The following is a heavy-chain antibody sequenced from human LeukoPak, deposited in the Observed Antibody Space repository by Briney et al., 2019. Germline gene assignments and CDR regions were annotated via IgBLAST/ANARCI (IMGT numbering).Heavy chain of an antibody. D-gene: IGHD2-21*02. CDR3: AKDFGVVTAMDV. CDR2: ISWNSGSI. J-gene: IGHJ6*04. V-gene: IGHV3-9*01. Sequence: PGRSLRLSCAASGFTFDDYGMHWVRHAPGKGLEWVSGISWNSGSIGYADSVKGRFTISRDNAKNSLYLQMNSLRAEDTALYYCAKDFGVVTAMDVWGKGTTVTVSS. CDR1: GFTFDDYG.